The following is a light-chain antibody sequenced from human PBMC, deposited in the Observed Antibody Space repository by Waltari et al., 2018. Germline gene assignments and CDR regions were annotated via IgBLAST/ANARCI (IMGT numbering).Light chain of an antibody. Sequence: QSVLTQPPSASWTPGQLVTISCSGSGPNIGSRSVYLYQQRPGTAPKLLIYRNDKRPSEVPDRFSGSKSGTSASLAISGLRSEDEADYYCVAWDDSLSGRLFGGGTKLTVL. V-gene: IGLV1-47*01. CDR3: VAWDDSLSGRL. CDR1: GPNIGSRS. J-gene: IGLJ3*02. CDR2: RND.